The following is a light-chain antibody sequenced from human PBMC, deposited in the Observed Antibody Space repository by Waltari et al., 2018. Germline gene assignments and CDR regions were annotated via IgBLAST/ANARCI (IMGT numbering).Light chain of an antibody. V-gene: IGLV4-69*01. CDR3: QTWDTATHVI. J-gene: IGLJ2*01. CDR1: SGHSDYA. Sequence: QVVLTQSPSASASLGASVKLTSTLSSGHSDYAIALHQQQPEKGPRYLMKVNSGGSHIKGDGIPDRFSGSSSGAERYLTISSLQSEDEADYYCQTWDTATHVIFGGGTKLTVL. CDR2: VNSGGSH.